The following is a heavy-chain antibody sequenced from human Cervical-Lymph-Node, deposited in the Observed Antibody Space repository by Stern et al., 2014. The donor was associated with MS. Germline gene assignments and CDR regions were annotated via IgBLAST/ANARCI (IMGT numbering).Heavy chain of an antibody. CDR1: GFSFSRYS. J-gene: IGHJ3*01. D-gene: IGHD6-13*01. CDR2: MSHDDKNI. V-gene: IGHV3-30*04. CDR3: ARAIATGGNYRLDL. Sequence: VQLEESGGGVVQPGRSLRLSCTGSGFSFSRYSMHWVRQAPGKGLEWLALMSHDDKNINYGDSVKGRFIISRDNPKNTLYLQMNNMTAEDTAMFFCARAIATGGNYRLDLWGQGTVVIVS.